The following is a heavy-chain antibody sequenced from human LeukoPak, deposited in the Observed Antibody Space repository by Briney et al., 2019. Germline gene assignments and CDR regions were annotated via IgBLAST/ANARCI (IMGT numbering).Heavy chain of an antibody. Sequence: GGSLRLSCAASGFTFSSYGMHWVRQAPGKGLEWVAFIRYDGSNKYYADSVKGRFTISRDNSKNTLYLQMNSLRAEDTAVYYCARGGSPVHYYYMDVWGKGTTVTISS. D-gene: IGHD1-1*01. CDR3: ARGGSPVHYYYMDV. J-gene: IGHJ6*03. CDR2: IRYDGSNK. V-gene: IGHV3-30*02. CDR1: GFTFSSYG.